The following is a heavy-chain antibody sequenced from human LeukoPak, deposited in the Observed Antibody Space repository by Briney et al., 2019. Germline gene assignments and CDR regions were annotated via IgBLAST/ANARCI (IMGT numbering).Heavy chain of an antibody. CDR3: VKTYGYCSSTSCYVFDY. CDR1: GFAFSYYA. D-gene: IGHD2-2*01. J-gene: IGHJ4*02. V-gene: IGHV3-64D*09. Sequence: GGSLRLSCSASGFAFSYYAMHWVRQAPGKGLEYVSAISSNGGSTYYADSLKGRFTISRDNSKNTLYLQMNSLRAEDTAVYYCVKTYGYCSSTSCYVFDYWGQGTLVTVSS. CDR2: ISSNGGST.